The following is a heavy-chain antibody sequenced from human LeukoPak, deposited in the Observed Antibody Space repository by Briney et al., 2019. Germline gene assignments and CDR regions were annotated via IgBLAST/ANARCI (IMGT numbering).Heavy chain of an antibody. V-gene: IGHV3-7*04. Sequence: GGSLRLSCAASGLTFSSYWMSWVRQAPGKGLEWVANIKQDGSEKYYVDSVKGRFTISRDNAKNSLYLQMNSLRAEDTAVYYCAREVNAHYYDSSGYSNWGQGTLVTVSS. CDR2: IKQDGSEK. D-gene: IGHD3-22*01. CDR3: AREVNAHYYDSSGYSN. J-gene: IGHJ4*02. CDR1: GLTFSSYW.